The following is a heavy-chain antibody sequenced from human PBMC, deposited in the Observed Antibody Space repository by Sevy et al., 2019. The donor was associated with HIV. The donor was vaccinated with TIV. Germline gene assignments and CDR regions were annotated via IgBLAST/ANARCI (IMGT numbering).Heavy chain of an antibody. CDR3: ATAPGYFDSAPFDY. CDR1: GFTFNNAW. D-gene: IGHD3-22*01. J-gene: IGHJ4*02. CDR2: IKSKIDGETA. Sequence: GGSLRLSCAVSGFTFNNAWMNWVRQAPGTGLQWVGLIKSKIDGETADYAAPVKGRFTISRDDSKNTLFLQMNSLKIEDTAVYYCATAPGYFDSAPFDYWGPGTLVTVSS. V-gene: IGHV3-15*01.